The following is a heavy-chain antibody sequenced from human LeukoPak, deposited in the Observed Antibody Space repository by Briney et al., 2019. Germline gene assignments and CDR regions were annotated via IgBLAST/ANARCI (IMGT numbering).Heavy chain of an antibody. D-gene: IGHD3-16*01. J-gene: IGHJ6*02. CDR1: GGSFSGYY. V-gene: IGHV4-34*01. CDR2: INHSGST. Sequence: PSETLSLTCAVYGGSFSGYYWSWIRQPPGKGLEWIGEINHSGSTNYNPSLKSRVTISVDTSKNQFSLKLSSVTAADTAVYYCAREINYYGMDVWGQGTTVTVSS. CDR3: AREINYYGMDV.